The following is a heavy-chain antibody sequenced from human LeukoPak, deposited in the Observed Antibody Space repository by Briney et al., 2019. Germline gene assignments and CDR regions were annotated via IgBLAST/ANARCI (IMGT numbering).Heavy chain of an antibody. CDR1: GFTFSSYG. CDR2: IWYDGSNK. CDR3: AKVPVGDGWYFDY. V-gene: IGHV3-33*06. J-gene: IGHJ4*02. Sequence: GGSLRLSCAASGFTFSSYGMHWVRQAPGKGLEWVAVIWYDGSNKYYADSVKGRFTISRDNSKNTLYLQMNSLRAEDTAVYYCAKVPVGDGWYFDYWGQGTLVTVSS. D-gene: IGHD1-26*01.